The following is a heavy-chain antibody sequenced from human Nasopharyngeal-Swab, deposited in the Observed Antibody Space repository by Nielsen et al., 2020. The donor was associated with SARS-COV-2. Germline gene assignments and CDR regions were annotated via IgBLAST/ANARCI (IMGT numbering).Heavy chain of an antibody. J-gene: IGHJ6*03. D-gene: IGHD3-22*01. Sequence: VRQAPGKGLEWVAVISYDGSNKYYADSVKGRFTISRDNSKNTLYLRMNSLRAEDTAVYYCARGGVTYYYDSDPSADMDVWGKGTTVTVSS. V-gene: IGHV3-30-3*01. CDR2: ISYDGSNK. CDR3: ARGGVTYYYDSDPSADMDV.